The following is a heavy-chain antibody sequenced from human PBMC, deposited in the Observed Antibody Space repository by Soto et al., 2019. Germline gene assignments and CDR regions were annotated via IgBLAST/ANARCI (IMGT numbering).Heavy chain of an antibody. CDR2: IRNKANSYST. CDR3: TRVRIYAYESGRPFDI. J-gene: IGHJ3*02. V-gene: IGHV3-72*01. D-gene: IGHD3-16*01. CDR1: GFTFSDHY. Sequence: EVQLVESGEGLVQPGGSLRLSCAASGFTFSDHYMDWVRQAPGKGLEWVGRIRNKANSYSTQYAASVKGRFTISRDDSKTSLSLQMNSLKAEDTAVYYCTRVRIYAYESGRPFDIWGQGTVVTVSS.